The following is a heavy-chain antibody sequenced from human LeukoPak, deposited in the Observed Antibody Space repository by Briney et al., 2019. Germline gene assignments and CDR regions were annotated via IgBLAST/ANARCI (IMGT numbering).Heavy chain of an antibody. J-gene: IGHJ6*02. CDR2: IKQDGSEK. CDR1: GFTFSRFW. V-gene: IGHV3-7*01. D-gene: IGHD3-10*01. CDR3: ARDGSGVDV. Sequence: PGGSLRLSCAASGFTFSRFWMSWVRQGPGKGLEWVANIKQDGSEKNYVDSVKGRFTISRDNAKNSLYLQMNSLRVEDTAVYYCARDGSGVDVWGQGTTVTVSS.